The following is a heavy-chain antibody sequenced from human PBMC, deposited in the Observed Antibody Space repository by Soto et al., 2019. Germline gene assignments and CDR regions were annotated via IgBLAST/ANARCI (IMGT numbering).Heavy chain of an antibody. J-gene: IGHJ6*02. CDR1: GGTFSSCA. CDR3: ARGXRDYGSGSSYYYYGTDV. D-gene: IGHD3-10*01. Sequence: SVKVSCKASGGTFSSCAISWVRQAPGQGLEWMGGIIPIFGTANYAQKFQGRVTITADKSTSTAYMELSSLRSEDTAVYYCARGXRDYGSGSSYYYYGTDVWGQGTTVTVSS. CDR2: IIPIFGTA. V-gene: IGHV1-69*06.